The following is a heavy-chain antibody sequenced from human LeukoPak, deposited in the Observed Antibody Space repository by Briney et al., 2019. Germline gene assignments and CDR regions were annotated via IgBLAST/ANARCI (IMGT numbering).Heavy chain of an antibody. D-gene: IGHD6-19*01. CDR1: GYSFTSYW. V-gene: IGHV5-51*01. CDR2: IYPSDSDT. CDR3: ASAVAGPNYFDY. J-gene: IGHJ4*02. Sequence: GESLKISCKGSGYSFTSYWIGWVRQMPGEGLEWVGIIYPSDSDTRYSPSFQGQVTISADKSINTAYLQWSSLKASDTAMYYCASAVAGPNYFDYWGQGTLVTVSS.